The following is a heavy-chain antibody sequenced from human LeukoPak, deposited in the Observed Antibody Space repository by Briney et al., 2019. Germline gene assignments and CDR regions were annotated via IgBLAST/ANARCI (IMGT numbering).Heavy chain of an antibody. CDR1: GFTFSTYV. V-gene: IGHV3-64D*06. Sequence: GGSLSLSCSVSGFTFSTYVMHWVRQAPGKGLEYVSAISSNGDNTYYADSVKGRFTISRDNSKNTLYLQMSSLRADDTAVYYCVIGTGYWGQGTLVTVSS. CDR3: VIGTGY. CDR2: ISSNGDNT. J-gene: IGHJ4*02.